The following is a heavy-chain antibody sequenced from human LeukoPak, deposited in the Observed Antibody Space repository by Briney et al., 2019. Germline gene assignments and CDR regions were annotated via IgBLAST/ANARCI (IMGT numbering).Heavy chain of an antibody. Sequence: PGGSLRLSCAASGFTFSNYWMHWARQAPGKGLEWVARINEDATTISYADSVKGRFIISRDNTKKSLYLQMNNLSAEDTAVYYCVRDLVFVWTPGDDFDFWGQGTLVIVSS. J-gene: IGHJ4*02. CDR2: INEDATTI. V-gene: IGHV3-74*01. CDR1: GFTFSNYW. D-gene: IGHD3-16*01. CDR3: VRDLVFVWTPGDDFDF.